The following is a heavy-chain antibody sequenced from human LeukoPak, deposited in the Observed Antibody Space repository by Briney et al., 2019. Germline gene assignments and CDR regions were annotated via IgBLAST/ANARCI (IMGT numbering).Heavy chain of an antibody. Sequence: PGGSLRLSCAASGFTFSSYAMHWVRQAPGKGLEGGAVISYDGSNKYYADSVKGRFTISRDNSKNTLYLQMNSLRAEDTAVYYCARDLYSSGLEYFQHWGQGTLVTVSS. CDR2: ISYDGSNK. CDR3: ARDLYSSGLEYFQH. CDR1: GFTFSSYA. J-gene: IGHJ1*01. D-gene: IGHD6-19*01. V-gene: IGHV3-30-3*01.